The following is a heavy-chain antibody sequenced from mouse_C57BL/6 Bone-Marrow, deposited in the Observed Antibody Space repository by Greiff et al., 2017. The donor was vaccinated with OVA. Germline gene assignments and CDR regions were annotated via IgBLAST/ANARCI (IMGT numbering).Heavy chain of an antibody. J-gene: IGHJ1*03. V-gene: IGHV1-39*01. CDR3: VQLITTVVATGYFDV. D-gene: IGHD1-1*01. Sequence: VQLKESGPELVKPGASVKISCKASGYSFTDYNMNWVKQSNGKSLEWIGVINPNYGTTSYNQKFKGKATLTVDQSSSTAYMQLNSLTSEDSAVYYCVQLITTVVATGYFDVWGTGTTVTVSS. CDR1: GYSFTDYN. CDR2: INPNYGTT.